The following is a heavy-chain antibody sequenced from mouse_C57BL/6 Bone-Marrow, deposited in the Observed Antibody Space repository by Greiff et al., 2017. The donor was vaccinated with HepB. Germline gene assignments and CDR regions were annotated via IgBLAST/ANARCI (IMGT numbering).Heavy chain of an antibody. J-gene: IGHJ3*01. CDR1: GFNIKNTY. Sequence: EVQLVESVAELVRPGASVKLSCTASGFNIKNTYMHWVKQRPEQGLEWIGRIDPANGNTKYAPKFQGKATITADTSSNTAYLQLSSLTSEDTAIYYCARDYGSSEAWFAYWGQGTLVTVSA. D-gene: IGHD1-1*01. CDR3: ARDYGSSEAWFAY. V-gene: IGHV14-3*01. CDR2: IDPANGNT.